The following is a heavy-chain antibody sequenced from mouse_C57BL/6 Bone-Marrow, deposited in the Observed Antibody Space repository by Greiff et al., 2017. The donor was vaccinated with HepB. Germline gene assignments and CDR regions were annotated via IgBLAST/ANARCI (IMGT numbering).Heavy chain of an antibody. CDR2: IYIGNGYT. CDR1: GYKFTSYG. J-gene: IGHJ2*01. Sequence: VQLKESGAELVRPGYSVKMSCKTSGYKFTSYGINWVKQRPGQGLEWIGYIYIGNGYTEYNEKFKGKATLTSDTSSSTSYMQLISRTSEYAAIYFCERSRDYYCSYYCDYGGQGTTLTVTS. D-gene: IGHD1-1*01. V-gene: IGHV1-58*01. CDR3: ERSRDYYCSYYCDY.